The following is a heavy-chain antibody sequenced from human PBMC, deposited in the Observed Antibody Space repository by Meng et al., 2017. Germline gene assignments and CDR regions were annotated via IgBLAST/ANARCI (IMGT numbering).Heavy chain of an antibody. CDR1: GFSLSTSGVG. V-gene: IGHV2-5*02. CDR2: IYWDDDK. D-gene: IGHD2-21*02. Sequence: IPLKESGPTLVKPTQTLSLTCTFSGFSLSTSGVGVGWIRQPPGKALEWLALIYWDDDKRYSPSLKSKLTITKDTSKNQVVLTMTNMDPVDTATYYCAHRRGDSREGWFDPWGQGTLVTVSS. CDR3: AHRRGDSREGWFDP. J-gene: IGHJ5*02.